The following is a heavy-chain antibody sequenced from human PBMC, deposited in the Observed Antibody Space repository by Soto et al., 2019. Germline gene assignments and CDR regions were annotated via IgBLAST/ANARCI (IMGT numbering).Heavy chain of an antibody. CDR1: GFAFSLSL. CDR2: INHNSGYG. Sequence: PRGSLRLSCAASGFAFSLSLMSWVRQAPGKELEWVALINHNSGYGYYTDSVKCRFTISRNNTKNNLYLQLHSLRAEDTAVYYCTKDHSRNLNHGDYYYYCMDLWGQGTMVTVSS. D-gene: IGHD3-10*01. V-gene: IGHV3-23*01. CDR3: TKDHSRNLNHGDYYYYCMDL. J-gene: IGHJ6*02.